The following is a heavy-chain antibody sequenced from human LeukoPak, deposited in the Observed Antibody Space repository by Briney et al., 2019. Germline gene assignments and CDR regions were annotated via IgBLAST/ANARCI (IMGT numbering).Heavy chain of an antibody. CDR1: GGTFSSYA. J-gene: IGHJ3*02. CDR3: ARGDVSSDAFDI. D-gene: IGHD6-13*01. CDR2: IIPIFGTA. Sequence: ASVKVSCKASGGTFSSYAISWVRQAPGQGLEWMGGIIPIFGTANYAQKFQGRVTITADESTSTAYMELSSLRSEDTAVYYCARGDVSSDAFDIWGQGTMVTVSS. V-gene: IGHV1-69*13.